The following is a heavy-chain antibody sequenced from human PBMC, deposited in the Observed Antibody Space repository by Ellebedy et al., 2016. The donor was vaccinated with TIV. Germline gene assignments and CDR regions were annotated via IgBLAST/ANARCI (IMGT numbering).Heavy chain of an antibody. CDR2: SDQEGSGT. Sequence: PGGSLRLSCAASGFTFTNYWMHWVRQVPGKGLVWVARSDQEGSGTSYADSVKGRFTISRDNAKNTLYLQMNSLRAEDTAVYYCPTVFEIWGQGTVVTVSS. V-gene: IGHV3-74*01. J-gene: IGHJ3*02. CDR3: PTVFEI. CDR1: GFTFTNYW.